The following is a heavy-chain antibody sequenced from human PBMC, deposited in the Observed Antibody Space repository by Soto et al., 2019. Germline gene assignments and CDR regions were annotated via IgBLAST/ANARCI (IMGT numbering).Heavy chain of an antibody. D-gene: IGHD3-16*01. J-gene: IGHJ6*02. CDR1: GFTFSSYA. V-gene: IGHV3-23*01. Sequence: EVQLLESGGGLVQPGGSLRLSCAASGFTFSSYAMSWVRQAPGKRLERVSAIIGSGGRTYYADSVKGRFTISRDNSKNTLYLQMNSLRVEDTAVYYCAKDRIMGSTAFWGMDVWGQGTTVTVSS. CDR3: AKDRIMGSTAFWGMDV. CDR2: IIGSGGRT.